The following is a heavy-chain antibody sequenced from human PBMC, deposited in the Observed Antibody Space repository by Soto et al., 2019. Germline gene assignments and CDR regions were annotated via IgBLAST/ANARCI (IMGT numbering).Heavy chain of an antibody. V-gene: IGHV1-2*02. CDR2: ISPKSGGT. CDR3: ARPPGYISDWYYFDL. D-gene: IGHD6-19*01. Sequence: ASVKVSCKASGYTFIDYYMHCVRQAPGQGFEWMGRISPKSGGTNYAQKFQGRVAMAWDTSLNTAYMELSSLISEDTAVYYCARPPGYISDWYYFDLWGQGTLVTVSS. CDR1: GYTFIDYY. J-gene: IGHJ4*02.